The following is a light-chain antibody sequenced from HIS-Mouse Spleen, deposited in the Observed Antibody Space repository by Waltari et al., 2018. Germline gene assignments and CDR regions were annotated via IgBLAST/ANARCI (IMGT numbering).Light chain of an antibody. J-gene: IGLJ3*02. V-gene: IGLV2-23*01. Sequence: QSALTQPASVSGSPGQSITIPCTGTSSDHGSYNLVPWYQQHPGKAPKLMIYEGSKRPSGVSNRFSGSKSGNTASLTISGLQAEDEADYYCCSYAGSSTWVFGGGTKLTVL. CDR2: EGS. CDR3: CSYAGSSTWV. CDR1: SSDHGSYNL.